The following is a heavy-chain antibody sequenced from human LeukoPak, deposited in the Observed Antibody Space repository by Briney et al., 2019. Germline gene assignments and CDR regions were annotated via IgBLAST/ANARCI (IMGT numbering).Heavy chain of an antibody. J-gene: IGHJ4*02. Sequence: SEILSLTCAVSGVSISSGGYSWSWIRQPPGKGLEWIGYIYHSGSTYYNPSLKSRVTISVDTSKNQFSLKLSSVTAADTAVYYCARGSTVIADWGQGTLVTVSS. CDR2: IYHSGST. V-gene: IGHV4-30-2*05. D-gene: IGHD4-17*01. CDR1: GVSISSGGYS. CDR3: ARGSTVIAD.